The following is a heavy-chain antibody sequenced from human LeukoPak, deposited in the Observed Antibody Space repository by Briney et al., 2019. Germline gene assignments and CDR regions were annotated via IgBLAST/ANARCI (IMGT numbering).Heavy chain of an antibody. V-gene: IGHV5-51*01. J-gene: IGHJ5*02. Sequence: GASLQISCKGSGYRFTSYWIGWVRQLPGKGLECMGIIYPGDSDTRYNPSFQGQVTISADKSISTAYLQWSSLKASDTAMYYCARGGWDMVTNWFDPWGQGTLVTVSS. D-gene: IGHD5-18*01. CDR2: IYPGDSDT. CDR1: GYRFTSYW. CDR3: ARGGWDMVTNWFDP.